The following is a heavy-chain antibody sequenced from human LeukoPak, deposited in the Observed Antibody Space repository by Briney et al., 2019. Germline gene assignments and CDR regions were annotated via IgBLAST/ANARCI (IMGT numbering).Heavy chain of an antibody. V-gene: IGHV3-11*06. D-gene: IGHD2-8*01. Sequence: GGSLRLSCAASGFTFSDYYMSWIRQAPGKGLEWVSAISNNGGYTYYADSVKGRFTISRDNAKNTPYLQTNSLRAEDTAVYYCARVQGHPPNGLDIWGQGTMVTVSS. CDR1: GFTFSDYY. CDR3: ARVQGHPPNGLDI. CDR2: ISNNGGYT. J-gene: IGHJ3*02.